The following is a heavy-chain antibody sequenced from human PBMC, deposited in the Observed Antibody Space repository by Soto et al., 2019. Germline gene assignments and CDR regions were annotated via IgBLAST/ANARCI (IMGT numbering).Heavy chain of an antibody. CDR2: ISAYNGNT. CDR1: GYTFTSYG. Sequence: ASVKVSCKXSGYTFTSYGISWVRQAPGQGLEWMGWISAYNGNTNYAQKLQGRVTMTTDTSTSTAYMELRSLRSDDTAVYYCARALLMTVMPPQFDYWGQGTLVTVSS. D-gene: IGHD2-2*01. J-gene: IGHJ4*02. V-gene: IGHV1-18*04. CDR3: ARALLMTVMPPQFDY.